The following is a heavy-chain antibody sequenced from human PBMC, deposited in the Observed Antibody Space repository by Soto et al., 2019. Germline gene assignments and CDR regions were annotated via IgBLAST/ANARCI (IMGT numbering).Heavy chain of an antibody. D-gene: IGHD3-22*01. V-gene: IGHV1-18*01. CDR2: ISAYNGNT. CDR1: GYTFTSYG. CDR3: ARRSMDYYYRSAYYSHSLYI. J-gene: IGHJ3*02. Sequence: ASVKLSCTASGYTFTSYGISWVRQAPGQGIEWMGWISAYNGNTNYAQKLQGRVTMTTDTSTSTAYMELRSLRSDDTAVYYCARRSMDYYYRSAYYSHSLYIWG.